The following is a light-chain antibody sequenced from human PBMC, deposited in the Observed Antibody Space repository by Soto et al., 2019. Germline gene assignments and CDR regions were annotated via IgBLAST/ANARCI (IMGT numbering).Light chain of an antibody. CDR2: KAT. CDR1: QSISSW. CDR3: QQYKSYWT. Sequence: DIQMTQSPSTLSASIGDRVTITCRASQSISSWLAWYQQKPGKAPKLLIYKATSSESGVSSKFRASGSGTVFSHTISSLQPDDSATYYCQQYKSYWTFGQGTKVEIK. V-gene: IGKV1-5*03. J-gene: IGKJ1*01.